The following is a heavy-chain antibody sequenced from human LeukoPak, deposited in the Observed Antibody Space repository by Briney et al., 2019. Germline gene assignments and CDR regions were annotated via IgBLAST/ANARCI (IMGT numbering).Heavy chain of an antibody. CDR3: ARGNLRFFDY. V-gene: IGHV4-34*01. CDR1: GGSFSGYY. D-gene: IGHD3-3*01. CDR2: INHSGST. J-gene: IGHJ4*02. Sequence: KPSATLSLTCAVYGGSFSGYYWSWIRQPPGKGLEWIGEINHSGSTNYNPSLKSRVTISVDTSKDQFSLKLSSVTAADTAVYYCARGNLRFFDYWGQGTLVTVSS.